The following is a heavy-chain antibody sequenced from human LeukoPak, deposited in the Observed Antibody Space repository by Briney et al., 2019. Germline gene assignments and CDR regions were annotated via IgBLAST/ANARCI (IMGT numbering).Heavy chain of an antibody. Sequence: GGSLRLSCAASGFTFDDYAMHWVRQAPGKGLEWVSGISWNSGSIGYADSVKGRFTISRDNAKNSLYLQMNSLRAEDTALDYCAKVTSGGYDDKYYFDYWGQGTLVTVSS. CDR2: ISWNSGSI. V-gene: IGHV3-9*01. D-gene: IGHD5-12*01. J-gene: IGHJ4*02. CDR1: GFTFDDYA. CDR3: AKVTSGGYDDKYYFDY.